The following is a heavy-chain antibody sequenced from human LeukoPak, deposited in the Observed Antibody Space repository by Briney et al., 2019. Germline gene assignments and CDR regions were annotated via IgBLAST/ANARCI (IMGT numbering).Heavy chain of an antibody. CDR3: ARDMGDGGAYFDY. D-gene: IGHD4-23*01. Sequence: SETLSLTCTVSGGSISSYYWSWIRQPPGKGLEWIGYIYYSGSTNYNPSLKSRVTISVDTSKNQFSLKLSSVTAADTAVYYCARDMGDGGAYFDYWGQGTLVTVSS. CDR2: IYYSGST. V-gene: IGHV4-59*01. J-gene: IGHJ4*02. CDR1: GGSISSYY.